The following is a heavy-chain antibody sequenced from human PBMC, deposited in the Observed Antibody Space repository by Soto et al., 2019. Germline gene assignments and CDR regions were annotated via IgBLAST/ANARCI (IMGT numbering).Heavy chain of an antibody. V-gene: IGHV4-30-4*01. D-gene: IGHD3-10*01. Sequence: SETLSLTCTVSGGSISSGDYYWSWIRQPPGKGLEWIGYIYYSGTTYYNPSLKTRSTISLDTSKNQFSLKLSSVTAADTAVYYCASGFGELPVDVWGQGTTVTVSS. J-gene: IGHJ6*02. CDR3: ASGFGELPVDV. CDR2: IYYSGTT. CDR1: GGSISSGDYY.